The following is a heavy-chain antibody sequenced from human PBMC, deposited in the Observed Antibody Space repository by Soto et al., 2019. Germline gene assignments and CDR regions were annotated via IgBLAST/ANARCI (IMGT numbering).Heavy chain of an antibody. V-gene: IGHV1-69*01. CDR1: GGTFSSYA. CDR2: IIPIFGTA. CDR3: ARERHCSGGSCNWFDP. Sequence: SVKVSCKASGGTFSSYAISWVRQAPGQGLEWMGGIIPIFGTANYAQKFQGRVTITADESTSTAYMELSSLRSEDTAVYYCARERHCSGGSCNWFDPWGQGTLVTVSS. D-gene: IGHD2-15*01. J-gene: IGHJ5*02.